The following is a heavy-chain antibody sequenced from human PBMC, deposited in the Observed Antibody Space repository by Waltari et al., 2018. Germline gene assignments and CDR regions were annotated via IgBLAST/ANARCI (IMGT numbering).Heavy chain of an antibody. CDR3: ARETRHGDWFDP. V-gene: IGHV4-4*07. J-gene: IGHJ5*02. Sequence: QVQLHESGPGLVQPSETLSLACSVSGDSVVSNYWSWIRQSAGKGMEWIGRIYVGWTTNYNPALSGRVSMSVDMSKNQISLKIMSVTAADTGVYYCARETRHGDWFDPWGQGTLVTVSS. CDR1: GDSVVSNY. CDR2: IYVGWTT. D-gene: IGHD3-16*01.